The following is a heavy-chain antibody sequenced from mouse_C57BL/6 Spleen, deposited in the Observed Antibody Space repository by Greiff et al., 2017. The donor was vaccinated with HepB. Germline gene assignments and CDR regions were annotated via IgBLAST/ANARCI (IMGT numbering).Heavy chain of an antibody. V-gene: IGHV1-72*01. Sequence: QVHVKQPGAELVKPGASVKLSCKASGYTFTSYWMHWVKQRPGGGLEWIGRIDPNSGGTKYNEKLKSKATLTVDKPSSTAYMQLSSLTSEASAVYYGASYYYAGGYFDVWGTGTTVTVSS. CDR2: IDPNSGGT. CDR3: ASYYYAGGYFDV. J-gene: IGHJ1*03. D-gene: IGHD1-1*01. CDR1: GYTFTSYW.